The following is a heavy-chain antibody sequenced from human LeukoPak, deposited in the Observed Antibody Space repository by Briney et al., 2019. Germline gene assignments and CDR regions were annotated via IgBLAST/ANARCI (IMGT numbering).Heavy chain of an antibody. J-gene: IGHJ4*02. Sequence: LGESLKISCKASGYTFTNYWIGWVRQMPGKGVGWVAIICPGGFETRYSPSFKGQVTVSAAKSITTAYLQWNSLKASDTAVYYCVSHYLTSGFFGFDNWGQGTLVTVSS. V-gene: IGHV5-51*01. CDR2: ICPGGFET. CDR1: GYTFTNYW. D-gene: IGHD3-22*01. CDR3: VSHYLTSGFFGFDN.